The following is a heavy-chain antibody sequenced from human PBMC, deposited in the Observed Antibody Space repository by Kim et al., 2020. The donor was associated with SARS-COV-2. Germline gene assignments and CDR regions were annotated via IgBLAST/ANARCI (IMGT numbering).Heavy chain of an antibody. CDR2: INHSGST. CDR3: ARVGRVGATWRLDY. D-gene: IGHD1-26*01. Sequence: SETLSLTCAVYGGSFSGYYWSWIRQPPGKGLEWIGEINHSGSTNYNPSLKSRVTISVDTSKNQFSLKLSSVTAADTAVYYCARVGRVGATWRLDYWGQGTLVTVSS. CDR1: GGSFSGYY. V-gene: IGHV4-34*01. J-gene: IGHJ4*02.